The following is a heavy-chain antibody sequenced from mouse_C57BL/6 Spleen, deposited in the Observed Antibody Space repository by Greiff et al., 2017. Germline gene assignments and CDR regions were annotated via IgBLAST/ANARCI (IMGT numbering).Heavy chain of an antibody. Sequence: QVQLKESGAELVKPGASVKMSCKASGYTFTSYWITWVKQRPGQGLEWIGDLYPGRGSTNYNEQFKSKATLTVDTSSSTAYMQLSSLTSEDSAVYYCARSVGTTVVATDYYAMDYWGQGTSVTVSS. CDR1: GYTFTSYW. CDR3: ARSVGTTVVATDYYAMDY. CDR2: LYPGRGST. J-gene: IGHJ4*01. D-gene: IGHD1-1*01. V-gene: IGHV1-55*01.